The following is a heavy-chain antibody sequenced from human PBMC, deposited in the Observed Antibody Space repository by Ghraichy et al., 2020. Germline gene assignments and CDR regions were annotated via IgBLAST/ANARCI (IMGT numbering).Heavy chain of an antibody. Sequence: GGSLRLSCAASGFTFSSYSMNWVRQAPGKGLEWISYISSSSNTIYYADSVKGRFTISRDNAKNSLYLQLNSLTDEDTAVYYCAKEHYDYIWGSSRHTNWFDPWGQGSLVTVSS. CDR1: GFTFSSYS. CDR3: AKEHYDYIWGSSRHTNWFDP. CDR2: ISSSSNTI. V-gene: IGHV3-48*02. J-gene: IGHJ5*02. D-gene: IGHD3-16*01.